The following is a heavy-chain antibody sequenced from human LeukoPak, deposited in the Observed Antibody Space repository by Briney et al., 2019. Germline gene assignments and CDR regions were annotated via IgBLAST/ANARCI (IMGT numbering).Heavy chain of an antibody. CDR1: GGTFSSYT. CDR2: IIPILGIA. Sequence: SVKVSCKASGGTFSSYTISWVRQAPGQGLEWMGRIIPILGIANCAQKFQGRVTITADKSTSTAYMELSSLRSEDTAVYYCAATFSPAAPYNWFDPWGQGTLVTVSS. CDR3: AATFSPAAPYNWFDP. V-gene: IGHV1-69*02. J-gene: IGHJ5*02. D-gene: IGHD2-2*01.